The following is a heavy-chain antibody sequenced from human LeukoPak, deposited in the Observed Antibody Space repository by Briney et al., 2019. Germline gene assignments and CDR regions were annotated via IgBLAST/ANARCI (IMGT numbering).Heavy chain of an antibody. CDR2: INHSGST. Sequence: SETLSLTCAVYGGSFSGYYWSWIRQPPGKGLEWIGEINHSGSTNYNPSLKSRVTISVDTSKNQFPLELSSVTAADTAVYYCARGYSSSWYPRSYYYYYYMDVWGKGTTVTVSS. J-gene: IGHJ6*03. D-gene: IGHD6-13*01. CDR1: GGSFSGYY. CDR3: ARGYSSSWYPRSYYYYYYMDV. V-gene: IGHV4-34*01.